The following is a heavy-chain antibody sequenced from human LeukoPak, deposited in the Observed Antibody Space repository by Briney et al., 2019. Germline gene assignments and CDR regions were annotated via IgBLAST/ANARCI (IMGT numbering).Heavy chain of an antibody. CDR2: IKQDGSEK. CDR1: GFTFSSYW. D-gene: IGHD6-19*01. V-gene: IGHV3-7*01. J-gene: IGHJ6*03. Sequence: GGSLRLSCAASGFTFSSYWMSWVRQAPGKGLEWVANIKQDGSEKYYGDSVKGRFTISRDNAKNSLYLQMNSLRAEDTAVYYCARDRTIAVAGMGYYYYMDVWGKGTAVTVSS. CDR3: ARDRTIAVAGMGYYYYMDV.